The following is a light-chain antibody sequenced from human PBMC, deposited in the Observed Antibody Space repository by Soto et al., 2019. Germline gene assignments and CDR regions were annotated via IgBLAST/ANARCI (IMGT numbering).Light chain of an antibody. CDR1: SSVVGDYNS. CDR2: DVS. J-gene: IGLJ1*01. CDR3: CSYVGGYSYV. Sequence: SALTQPRSVSGSPGQSVTVSCIGTSSVVGDYNSVSWYQQHPGKAPKLMIYDVSKRPSGVPDRFSGSKSGNTASLTISGLQAEDEADYYFCSYVGGYSYVFGIGTKLTVL. V-gene: IGLV2-11*01.